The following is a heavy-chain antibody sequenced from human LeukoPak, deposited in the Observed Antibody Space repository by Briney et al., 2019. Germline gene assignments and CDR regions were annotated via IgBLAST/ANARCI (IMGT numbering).Heavy chain of an antibody. D-gene: IGHD3-16*02. Sequence: GGSLRLSCAASGFTFSDYYMSWIRQAPGKGLEWVSYISSSGSTIYYADSVKGRFTISRDNAKNSLYLQMNSLRAEDTAVYYCAREAYDYVWGSYRPPGFDYWGQGTLVTVSS. CDR1: GFTFSDYY. V-gene: IGHV3-11*01. CDR3: AREAYDYVWGSYRPPGFDY. J-gene: IGHJ4*02. CDR2: ISSSGSTI.